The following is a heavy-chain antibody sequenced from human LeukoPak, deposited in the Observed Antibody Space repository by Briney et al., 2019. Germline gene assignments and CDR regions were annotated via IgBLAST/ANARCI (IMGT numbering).Heavy chain of an antibody. V-gene: IGHV3-30*02. CDR3: AKDGFLEWLPVNPDYYYYMDV. J-gene: IGHJ6*03. CDR2: IRYDGSNK. CDR1: GFTFSSYG. D-gene: IGHD3-3*01. Sequence: GGSLRLSCAASGFTFSSYGMHWVRQAPGKGLEWVAFIRYDGSNKYYADSVKGRFTISRDNSKNTLYLQMNSLRAEDTAVYYCAKDGFLEWLPVNPDYYYYMDVWGKGTTVTVSS.